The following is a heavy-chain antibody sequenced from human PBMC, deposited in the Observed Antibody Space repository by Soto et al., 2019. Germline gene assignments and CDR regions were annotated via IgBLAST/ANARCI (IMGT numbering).Heavy chain of an antibody. D-gene: IGHD6-19*01. CDR2: IIPIFGTA. V-gene: IGHV1-69*06. J-gene: IGHJ6*02. CDR3: ASPSDQRLAVAGMGVYYCYGMDV. Sequence: QVQLVQSGAEVKKPGSSVKVSCKASGGTFSSYAISWVRQAPGQGLEWMGGIIPIFGTANYAQKFQGRVTITADKSTSTAYMELSSLRSEDTAVYDCASPSDQRLAVAGMGVYYCYGMDVWGQGTTGTVSS. CDR1: GGTFSSYA.